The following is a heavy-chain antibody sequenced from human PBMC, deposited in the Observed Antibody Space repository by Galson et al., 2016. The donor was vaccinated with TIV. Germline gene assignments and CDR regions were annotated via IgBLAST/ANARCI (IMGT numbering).Heavy chain of an antibody. D-gene: IGHD3-16*02. V-gene: IGHV3-23*01. CDR2: ISGSGGTT. CDR1: GFTFSTKS. Sequence: SLRLSCAASGFTFSTKSMSWVRQAPGKGLEWVSAISGSGGTTYSADSVKGRFTISRDNSNNTLYLQMNSLRAEDRAVYYCAKGPGSYPYPYYGVDVWGQGTTVTV. J-gene: IGHJ6*02. CDR3: AKGPGSYPYPYYGVDV.